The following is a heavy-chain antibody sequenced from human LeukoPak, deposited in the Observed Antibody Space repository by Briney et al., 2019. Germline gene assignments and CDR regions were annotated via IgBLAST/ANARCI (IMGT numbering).Heavy chain of an antibody. D-gene: IGHD3-10*01. CDR3: GRHFGERGMVGEY. CDR1: GGSIRNNY. CDR2: ISYSGSS. J-gene: IGHJ4*02. Sequence: SETLSLTCTVPGGSIRNNYWSWIRQPPGKGLEWIGYISYSGSSNYNPSLKSRATISLDTTKSQFSLKLSSVTAADRAVYYCGRHFGERGMVGEYWGQGTLVTVSS. V-gene: IGHV4-59*08.